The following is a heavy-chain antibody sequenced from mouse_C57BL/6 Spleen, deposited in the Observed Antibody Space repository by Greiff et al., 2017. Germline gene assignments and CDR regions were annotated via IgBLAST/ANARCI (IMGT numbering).Heavy chain of an antibody. CDR3: ARMRDYLSGYFDV. D-gene: IGHD2-4*01. Sequence: VQLQQPGAELVKPGASVKLSCKASGYTFTSYWMHWVKQRPGRGREWIGRIDPNSGGTKYNEKFKSKATLTVDKPSSTAYMQLSSLTSEDSAVYYCARMRDYLSGYFDVWGTGTTVTVSS. CDR2: IDPNSGGT. CDR1: GYTFTSYW. J-gene: IGHJ1*03. V-gene: IGHV1-72*01.